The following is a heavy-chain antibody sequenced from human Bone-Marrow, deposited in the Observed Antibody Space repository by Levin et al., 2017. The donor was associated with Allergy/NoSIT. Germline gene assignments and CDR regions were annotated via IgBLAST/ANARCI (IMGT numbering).Heavy chain of an antibody. CDR2: ISSSSTTK. CDR1: EFTFSSHT. V-gene: IGHV3-48*01. Sequence: GGSLRLSCAASEFTFSSHTMNWVRQAPGKGLEWVSYISSSSTTKYYADSVKGRFTISRDNAQNSLYLQMNSLRAEDTAVYYCASHCGTICFWHGKDVWGQGTTVIVSS. CDR3: ASHCGTICFWHGKDV. J-gene: IGHJ6*02. D-gene: IGHD2-2*01.